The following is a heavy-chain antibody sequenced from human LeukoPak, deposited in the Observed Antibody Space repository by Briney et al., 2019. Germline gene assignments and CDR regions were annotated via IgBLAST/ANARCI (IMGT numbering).Heavy chain of an antibody. CDR1: GFTFSTYV. V-gene: IGHV3-33*01. Sequence: PGGSLRLSCAASGFTFSTYVMHWVRQAPGKGLEGVAILWYNGSNTYYADSVKGRFTISRDNSKNTLLLQMNSLRAEDTAAYFCARAQPTSSWTAFDIWGQGTTVTVSS. CDR3: ARAQPTSSWTAFDI. J-gene: IGHJ3*02. D-gene: IGHD6-13*01. CDR2: LWYNGSNT.